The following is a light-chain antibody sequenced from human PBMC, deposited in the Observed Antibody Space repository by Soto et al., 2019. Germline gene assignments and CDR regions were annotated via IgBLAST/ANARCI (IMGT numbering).Light chain of an antibody. CDR3: QQYGSSPWT. V-gene: IGKV3-20*01. CDR1: QSVSSTY. Sequence: EIVLTQSPGTLSLSPGERVTLSCRASQSVSSTYLAWYQQKPGQAPRLLIYGASSRAAGIPDRFSGSGSGTDFTLAINRLEPEDFAVYYCQQYGSSPWTFGQGTNVAIK. J-gene: IGKJ1*01. CDR2: GAS.